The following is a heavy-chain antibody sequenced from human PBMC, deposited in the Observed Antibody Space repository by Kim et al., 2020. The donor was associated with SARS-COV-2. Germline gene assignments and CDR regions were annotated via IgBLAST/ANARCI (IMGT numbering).Heavy chain of an antibody. Sequence: INYDDSVRGRFTISSDNDKNSLSLQMNSLRAEDTAVYYCARGPNYSPFDYWGQGTLVTVSS. D-gene: IGHD4-4*01. V-gene: IGHV3-48*03. CDR3: ARGPNYSPFDY. J-gene: IGHJ4*02. CDR2: I.